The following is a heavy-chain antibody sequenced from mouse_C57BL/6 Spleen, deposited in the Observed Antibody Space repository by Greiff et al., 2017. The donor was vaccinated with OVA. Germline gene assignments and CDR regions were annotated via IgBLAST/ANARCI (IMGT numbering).Heavy chain of an antibody. Sequence: EVQLQQSGPELVKPGASVKISCKASGYTFTDYYMNWVKQSHGQSLEWIGDINPNNGGTSYNQKFKGKATLTVDKSSSTAYMVLRSLTSEDSAVYYCARGGGLGFAYWGQGTLVTVSA. CDR3: ARGGGLGFAY. V-gene: IGHV1-26*01. D-gene: IGHD4-1*01. CDR1: GYTFTDYY. CDR2: INPNNGGT. J-gene: IGHJ3*01.